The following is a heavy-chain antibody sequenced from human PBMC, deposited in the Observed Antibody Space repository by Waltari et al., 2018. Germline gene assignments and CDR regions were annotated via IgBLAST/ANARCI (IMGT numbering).Heavy chain of an antibody. Sequence: EVQLVESGGGLVQPGGSLRLSCEASGFTFSTDWMDWVRQAPGKVLELVANINQYGGEKYYLDAVKGRFTISRDNAKKSVYLEMNSLRAEDTAIYYCSKRLDIWGRGTMVAVSS. J-gene: IGHJ3*02. CDR3: SKRLDI. V-gene: IGHV3-7*01. CDR1: GFTFSTDW. CDR2: INQYGGEK.